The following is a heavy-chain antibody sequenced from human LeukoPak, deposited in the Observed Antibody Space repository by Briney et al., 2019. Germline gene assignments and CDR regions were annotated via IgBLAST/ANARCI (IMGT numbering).Heavy chain of an antibody. CDR3: ATGYY. V-gene: IGHV3-66*01. CDR1: GFTFSSYA. Sequence: GGSLRLSCAASGFTFSSYAMSWVRQAPGKGLEWVSVIHSGGTTYYAESVKGRFTISRDNSKNMLYLQMNSLGAEDTAVYYCATGYYWGQGTLVTVSS. D-gene: IGHD1-14*01. CDR2: IHSGGTT. J-gene: IGHJ4*02.